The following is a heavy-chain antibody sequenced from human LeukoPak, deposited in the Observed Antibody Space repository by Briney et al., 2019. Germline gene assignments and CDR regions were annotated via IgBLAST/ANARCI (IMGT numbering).Heavy chain of an antibody. CDR2: IYYSGST. V-gene: IGHV4-59*01. CDR3: ASLQHWPTFDY. Sequence: SETLSLTCTVSGGSISSYYWSWIRQPPGRGLEWIGYIYYSGSTNYNPSLKSRVTISVDTSKNQFSLKLSSVTAADTAVYYCASLQHWPTFDYWGQGTLVTVSS. CDR1: GGSISSYY. D-gene: IGHD6-13*01. J-gene: IGHJ4*02.